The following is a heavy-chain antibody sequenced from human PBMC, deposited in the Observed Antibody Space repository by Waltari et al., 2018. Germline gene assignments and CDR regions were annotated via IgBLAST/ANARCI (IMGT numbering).Heavy chain of an antibody. J-gene: IGHJ4*02. V-gene: IGHV3-33*06. CDR1: GFTFSSYG. Sequence: QVQLVESGGGVVQPGRSLRLSCAASGFTFSSYGMHWVRQAPGQGLEWVAVIWYDGSNKYYADSVKGRFTIARDNSKNTLYLQMNSLRAEDTAVYYCAKELGMATVTTGIDYWGQGTLVTVSS. D-gene: IGHD4-4*01. CDR3: AKELGMATVTTGIDY. CDR2: IWYDGSNK.